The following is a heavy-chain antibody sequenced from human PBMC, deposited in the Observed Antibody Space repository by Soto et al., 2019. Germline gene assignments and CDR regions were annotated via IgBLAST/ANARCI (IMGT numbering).Heavy chain of an antibody. V-gene: IGHV1-18*04. CDR1: GYIFSRYG. D-gene: IGHD6-13*01. J-gene: IGHJ6*02. CDR2: ISGYNGNT. Sequence: QVQLVQSGPEVRKPGASVKVSCKASGYIFSRYGISWVRQAPGQGLEWMAWISGYNGNTKFGERVQGRVNVTTDTSTSKAYMELRRLRSDDTAVYYCAREAAAERNYYGLDVWGQGTTVIVSS. CDR3: AREAAAERNYYGLDV.